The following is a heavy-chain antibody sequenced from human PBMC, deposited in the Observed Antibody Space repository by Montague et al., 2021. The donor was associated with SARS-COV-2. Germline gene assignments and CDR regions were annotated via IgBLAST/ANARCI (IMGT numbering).Heavy chain of an antibody. J-gene: IGHJ4*02. D-gene: IGHD3-10*01. V-gene: IGHV4-34*01. CDR3: ARGARQGYGFRLGSFDS. CDR1: GGSFSGYY. Sequence: SETLSLTCAVYGGSFSGYYWTWIRQSPRKGLEWIGEINHSGSTNYNPSLKSRVTMSVDTFKNQFSLELSSVTAADTAVYYCARGARQGYGFRLGSFDSWGQGTLVTVSS. CDR2: INHSGST.